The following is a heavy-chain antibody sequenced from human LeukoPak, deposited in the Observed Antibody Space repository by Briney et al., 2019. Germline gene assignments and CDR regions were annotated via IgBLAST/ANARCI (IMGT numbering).Heavy chain of an antibody. J-gene: IGHJ4*02. CDR2: ISSGSTYI. CDR3: AREAAVETH. Sequence: PGGSLRLSCAASGFTFSSSSINWVRQPPGKGLEWVSYISSGSTYIYYADSVKDRLTISRVNAKNSLYLQMNNLRVEDTAVYDCAREAAVETHWGEGTLVTVSS. CDR1: GFTFSSSS. D-gene: IGHD5-24*01. V-gene: IGHV3-21*01.